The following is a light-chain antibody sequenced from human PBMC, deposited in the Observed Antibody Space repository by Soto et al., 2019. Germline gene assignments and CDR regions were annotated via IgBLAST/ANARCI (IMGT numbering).Light chain of an antibody. Sequence: QSALTQPASVSGSPGQSITISCTGTSSDVGYYNYVSWYQQNPGKAPKLMIYEVTNRPSGVSNRFSGSKSGNTASLTISGLQAEDEADYYCSSYTSSSTWVFGGGTKLTVL. CDR2: EVT. CDR1: SSDVGYYNY. V-gene: IGLV2-14*01. J-gene: IGLJ3*02. CDR3: SSYTSSSTWV.